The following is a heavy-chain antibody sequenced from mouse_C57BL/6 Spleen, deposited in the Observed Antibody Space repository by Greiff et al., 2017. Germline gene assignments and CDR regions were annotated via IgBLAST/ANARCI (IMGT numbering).Heavy chain of an antibody. CDR2: ISSGGSYT. Sequence: EVKLVESGGDLVKPGGSLKLSCAASGFTFSSYGMSWVRQTPDKRLEWVATISSGGSYTYYPDSVKGRITISRDNDKNTLYLQMSSLKSEDTAMYYCARHGDYDKGYAMDYWGQGTSVTVSS. CDR3: ARHGDYDKGYAMDY. V-gene: IGHV5-6*01. J-gene: IGHJ4*01. CDR1: GFTFSSYG. D-gene: IGHD2-4*01.